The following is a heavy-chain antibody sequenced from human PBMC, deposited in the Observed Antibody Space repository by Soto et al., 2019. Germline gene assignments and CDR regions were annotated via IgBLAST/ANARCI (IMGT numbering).Heavy chain of an antibody. Sequence: QVQLVQSGAEVKKPGSSVKVSCKASGGTFSSYAISWVRQAPGQGLEWMGGIIPIFGTANYAQKFQGRVTITADEATSTAYRELSSRRSEDTAVYYCARDPGYCSGGSCSSANWFDPWGQGTLVTVSS. D-gene: IGHD2-15*01. CDR3: ARDPGYCSGGSCSSANWFDP. CDR1: GGTFSSYA. CDR2: IIPIFGTA. V-gene: IGHV1-69*01. J-gene: IGHJ5*02.